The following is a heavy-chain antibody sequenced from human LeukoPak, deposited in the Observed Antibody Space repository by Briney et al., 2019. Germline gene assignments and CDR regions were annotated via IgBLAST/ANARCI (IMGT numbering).Heavy chain of an antibody. CDR1: GFTFSSYA. CDR3: AKVRYYDFCSGYYTY. D-gene: IGHD3-3*01. J-gene: IGHJ4*02. V-gene: IGHV3-23*01. CDR2: ISGSGGST. Sequence: GGSLRLSCAASGFTFSSYAMSWVRQAPGKGLEWVSAISGSGGSTYYADSVKGRFTISRDNSKNTLYLQMNSLRAEETAVYYCAKVRYYDFCSGYYTYWGQGTLVTVSS.